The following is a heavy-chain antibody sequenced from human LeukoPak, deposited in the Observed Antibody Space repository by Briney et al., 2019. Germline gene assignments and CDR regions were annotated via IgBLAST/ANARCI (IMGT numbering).Heavy chain of an antibody. Sequence: SETLSLTCTVSGGSISSYYWSWIRQPPGKGLEWIGYIYYSGSTNYNPSLKSRVTISVDTSKNQSSLKLSSVTAADTAVYYCARGRVSFLTTDDAFDIWGQGTMVTVSS. CDR1: GGSISSYY. D-gene: IGHD4-17*01. V-gene: IGHV4-59*01. CDR2: IYYSGST. J-gene: IGHJ3*02. CDR3: ARGRVSFLTTDDAFDI.